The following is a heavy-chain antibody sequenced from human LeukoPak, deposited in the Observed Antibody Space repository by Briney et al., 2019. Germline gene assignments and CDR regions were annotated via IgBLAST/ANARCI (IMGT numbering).Heavy chain of an antibody. V-gene: IGHV1-2*06. Sequence: GASVKVSCKASGYTFTSYDINWMRQATGQGLEWMGRINPNSGGTNYAQKFQGRVTMTRDTSTSTVYMELSSLRSEDTAVYYCARRGVGATTNYWGQGTLVTVSS. CDR1: GYTFTSYD. CDR3: ARRGVGATTNY. D-gene: IGHD1-26*01. CDR2: INPNSGGT. J-gene: IGHJ4*02.